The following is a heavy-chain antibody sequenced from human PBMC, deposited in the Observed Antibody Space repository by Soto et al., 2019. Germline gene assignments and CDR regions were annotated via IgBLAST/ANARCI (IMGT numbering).Heavy chain of an antibody. V-gene: IGHV3-23*01. CDR1: GFPFSDYA. J-gene: IGHJ4*02. Sequence: GGSLRLSCAGSGFPFSDYALTWVRQAPGNGLEWVSHISGSGGKTYYADSVKGRFIISRDNSKNSLFLQMNGLRAEDTAVYYCAKGMNYDTSGYYSIGPDYLDSWGQGTLVTVSS. CDR3: AKGMNYDTSGYYSIGPDYLDS. D-gene: IGHD3-22*01. CDR2: ISGSGGKT.